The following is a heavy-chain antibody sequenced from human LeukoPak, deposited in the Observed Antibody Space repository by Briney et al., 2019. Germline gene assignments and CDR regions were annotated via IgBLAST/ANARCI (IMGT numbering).Heavy chain of an antibody. V-gene: IGHV3-21*04. CDR1: GFTFNSYS. J-gene: IGHJ5*02. Sequence: GGSLRLSCAASGFTFNSYSLNWVRQAPGRGLEWVSSITSSSADTYYADSVKGRFTITRDNAKNSLYLQMNSLRAEDTAVYYCAKDPDSSSWYPWGQGTLVTVSS. CDR2: ITSSSADT. D-gene: IGHD6-13*01. CDR3: AKDPDSSSWYP.